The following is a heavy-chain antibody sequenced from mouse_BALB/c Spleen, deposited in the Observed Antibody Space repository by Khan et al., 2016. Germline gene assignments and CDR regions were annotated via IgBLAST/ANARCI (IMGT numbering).Heavy chain of an antibody. V-gene: IGHV1-9*01. J-gene: IGHJ4*01. CDR1: GYTFSNYW. Sequence: QVRLQQSGAELVKPGASMKISCKASGYTFSNYWINWIKQRPGHGLEWIGGILPVSGNTNYNERFEGKATLTVDTSSHTAYMQLSSLTSEDSAVYCCARAWYAIDYWGQGTLVTVSA. CDR3: ARAWYAIDY. CDR2: ILPVSGNT.